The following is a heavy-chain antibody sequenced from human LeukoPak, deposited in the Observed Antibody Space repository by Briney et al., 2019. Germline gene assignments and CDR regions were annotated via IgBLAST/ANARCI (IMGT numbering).Heavy chain of an antibody. J-gene: IGHJ4*02. D-gene: IGHD2-2*01. CDR2: IRYDGSNK. CDR1: GFTFSSYG. CDR3: AKEYCSSTSCYVSD. Sequence: GGSLRLSCAASGFTFSSYGMYWVRQAPGKGLEWVAFIRYDGSNKYYADSVKGRFTISRDNSKNTLYLQMNSLRAEDTAVYYCAKEYCSSTSCYVSDWGQGTLVTVSS. V-gene: IGHV3-30*02.